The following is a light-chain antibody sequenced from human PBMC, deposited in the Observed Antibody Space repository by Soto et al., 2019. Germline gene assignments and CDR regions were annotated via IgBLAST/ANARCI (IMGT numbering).Light chain of an antibody. CDR3: QTWGTGIPWV. J-gene: IGLJ3*02. Sequence: QPVLTQSPSASASLGASVKLTCTLSSGHSSYAIAWHQQQPETGPRYLMKLNSDGSHSKGDGIPDRFSGSSSGAERYLAIASLQSEYEADYYCQTWGTGIPWVFGGGTKLTV. CDR1: SGHSSYA. CDR2: LNSDGSH. V-gene: IGLV4-69*01.